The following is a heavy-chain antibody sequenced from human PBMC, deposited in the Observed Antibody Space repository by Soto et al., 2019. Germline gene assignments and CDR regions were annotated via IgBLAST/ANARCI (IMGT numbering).Heavy chain of an antibody. CDR2: IYPGDSDT. CDR1: GYSFTCYW. CDR3: ARLGRPVTTFDAFDI. V-gene: IGHV5-51*01. Sequence: ESLKISFKGSGYSFTCYWIGWVRQMPGKGLEWMGIIYPGDSDTRYSPSFQGQVTISADKSISTAYLQWSSLKASDTAMYYCARLGRPVTTFDAFDIWGQGTMVTVS. D-gene: IGHD4-17*01. J-gene: IGHJ3*02.